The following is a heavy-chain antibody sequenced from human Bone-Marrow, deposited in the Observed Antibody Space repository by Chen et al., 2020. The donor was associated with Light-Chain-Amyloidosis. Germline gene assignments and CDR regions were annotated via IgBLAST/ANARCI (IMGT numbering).Heavy chain of an antibody. Sequence: EVQLAQSGPEVKTTGATVKISCKVSGYTFTDSYFTWVQPAPGQGLEWVGFVDPEDGKTVYAEKFQARVTITADTSTATVYMQRSSLRSADTAVYYCATEFGITGLGAAYWGQGTLVTVSS. V-gene: IGHV1-69-2*01. CDR3: ATEFGITGLGAAY. J-gene: IGHJ4*02. CDR1: GYTFTDSY. D-gene: IGHD1-20*01. CDR2: VDPEDGKT.